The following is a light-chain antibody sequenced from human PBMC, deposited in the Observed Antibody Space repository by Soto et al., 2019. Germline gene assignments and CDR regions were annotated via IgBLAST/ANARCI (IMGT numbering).Light chain of an antibody. CDR2: GAS. CDR3: QQYVRSRLT. V-gene: IGKV3-20*01. J-gene: IGKJ3*01. CDR1: QSVSRNY. Sequence: VLTQSPGTLSLSPGERATLSCRASQSVSRNYLAWYQQKPGQAPRLLIYGASTRDTGIPDRFSGSGSGTDFTLTISRLEPEDFAVYYCQQYVRSRLTFGPGTKVDIK.